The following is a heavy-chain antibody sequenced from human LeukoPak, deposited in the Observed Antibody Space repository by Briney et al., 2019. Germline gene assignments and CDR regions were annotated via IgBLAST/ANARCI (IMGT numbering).Heavy chain of an antibody. V-gene: IGHV4-39*01. D-gene: IGHD3-3*01. CDR2: IYYSGST. J-gene: IGHJ4*02. CDR1: GGSISSSSYY. Sequence: PSETLSLTCTVSGGSISSSSYYWGWIRQPPGKGLEWIGSIYYSGSTYYNPSLKSRVTISVDTSKNQFSLKLSSVTAADTAVYYCARLPRSVFGVDYIDYWGQGTLVTVSS. CDR3: ARLPRSVFGVDYIDY.